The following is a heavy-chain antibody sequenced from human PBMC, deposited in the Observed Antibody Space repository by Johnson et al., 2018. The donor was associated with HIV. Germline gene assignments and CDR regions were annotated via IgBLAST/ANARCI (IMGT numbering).Heavy chain of an antibody. CDR3: STDHPTAPLIIMNAFDI. D-gene: IGHD3-16*02. CDR2: IRSKSAGGTI. J-gene: IGHJ3*02. V-gene: IGHV3-15*01. Sequence: EVQLVESGGGVERPGGSLRLSCEASGMIFSNLWFNWVRQAPGKGLEWVGRIRSKSAGGTIEYAAPVKGRFTISRDDSRDTLYLQMNSLKTEDTAVYYCSTDHPTAPLIIMNAFDIWGQGTIVTVSS. CDR1: GMIFSNLW.